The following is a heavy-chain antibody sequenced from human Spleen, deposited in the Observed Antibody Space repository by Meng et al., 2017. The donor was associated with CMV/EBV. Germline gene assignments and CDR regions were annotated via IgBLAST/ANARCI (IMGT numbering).Heavy chain of an antibody. CDR1: GGTFSSNA. J-gene: IGHJ6*02. Sequence: ASVKVSCKASGGTFSSNAINWVRQAPGQGLEWMGWINPNSGGTNYAQKFQGRVTMTRDTSISTAYMELSRLRSDDTAVYYCARDIVVVPAAMDYYYYGMDVWGQGTTVTVSS. D-gene: IGHD2-2*01. CDR3: ARDIVVVPAAMDYYYYGMDV. V-gene: IGHV1-2*02. CDR2: INPNSGGT.